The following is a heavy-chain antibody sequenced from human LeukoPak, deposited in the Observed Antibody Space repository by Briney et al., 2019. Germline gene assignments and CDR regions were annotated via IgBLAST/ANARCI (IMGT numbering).Heavy chain of an antibody. V-gene: IGHV1-8*01. D-gene: IGHD4-17*01. CDR2: MNPNSGNT. J-gene: IGHJ4*02. CDR3: AREDYGDSYYFDY. CDR1: GYTFTSYD. Sequence: GASVKVSCKASGYTFTSYDINWVRQATGQGLEWMGWMNPNSGNTGYAQKFQGRVTITADESTSTAYMELSSLRSEDTAVYYCAREDYGDSYYFDYWGQGTLVTVSS.